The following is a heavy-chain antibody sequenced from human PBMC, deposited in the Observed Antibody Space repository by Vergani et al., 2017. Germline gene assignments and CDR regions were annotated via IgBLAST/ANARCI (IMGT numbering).Heavy chain of an antibody. CDR2: INGSGNI. D-gene: IGHD3/OR15-3a*01. J-gene: IGHJ5*02. Sequence: QVQLQESGPGLVKPSQTLSLTCSVSGVSVRSTAFYWTWIRQPAGKGREWIGRINGSGNINYNPSLERRVTISRDTSKNQFSLKVHSVTAADTAVYYCARGETRTDWLDPWGQGTQVIVAS. CDR3: ARGETRTDWLDP. CDR1: GVSVRSTAFY. V-gene: IGHV4-61*02.